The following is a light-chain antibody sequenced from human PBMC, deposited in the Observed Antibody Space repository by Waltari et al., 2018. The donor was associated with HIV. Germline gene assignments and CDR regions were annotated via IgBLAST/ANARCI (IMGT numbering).Light chain of an antibody. CDR1: QGISTY. V-gene: IGKV1-9*01. Sequence: DIQLTQSPSFLSASVGDRVTITCRASQGISTYLAWYQQKPGKAPKLLIYGASTLQSGVPSRFSGSGSGTEVTLTIIGLQPEDFATYYCQHLNSYPPFGQGTKVEIK. J-gene: IGKJ1*01. CDR2: GAS. CDR3: QHLNSYPP.